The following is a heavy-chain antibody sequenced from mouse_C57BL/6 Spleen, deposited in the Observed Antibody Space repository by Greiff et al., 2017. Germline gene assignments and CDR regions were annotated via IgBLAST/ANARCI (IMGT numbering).Heavy chain of an antibody. D-gene: IGHD1-1*01. CDR1: GYTFTDYY. Sequence: EVQLQQSGPELVKPGASVKISCKASGYTFTDYYMNWVKQSHGKSLEWIGDINPNNGGTSYNQKFKGKATLTVDKSSSTAYMELRSLTSEDSAVYYCAREEDYYGSSYVYYFDYWGQGTTLTVSS. V-gene: IGHV1-26*01. J-gene: IGHJ2*01. CDR3: AREEDYYGSSYVYYFDY. CDR2: INPNNGGT.